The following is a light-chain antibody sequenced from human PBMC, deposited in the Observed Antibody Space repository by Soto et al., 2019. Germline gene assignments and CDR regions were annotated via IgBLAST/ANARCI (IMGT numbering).Light chain of an antibody. V-gene: IGLV1-40*01. J-gene: IGLJ1*01. CDR1: SSNIGAGYD. CDR3: QSFASSPSAIFV. Sequence: QSVLTQPPSVSGAPGQRVTISCTGSSSNIGAGYDVHWYQQLPGTAPKLLIYANDNRPSGVPDRFSGSKSGTSASLAITGLRAEDEADYYCQSFASSPSAIFVFGTGTKVTVL. CDR2: AND.